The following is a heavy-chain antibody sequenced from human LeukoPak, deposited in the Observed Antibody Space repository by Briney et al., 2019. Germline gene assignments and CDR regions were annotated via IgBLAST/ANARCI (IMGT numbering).Heavy chain of an antibody. CDR2: IKQDGSEK. V-gene: IGHV3-7*01. D-gene: IGHD3-9*01. CDR3: ARAHYDILTGYLPSDY. J-gene: IGHJ4*02. CDR1: GFTFSSYW. Sequence: GGSLRLSCAASGFTFSSYWMSWVRQAPGKGLEWVASIKQDGSEKYYVDSVKGRFTISRDNAKNSLYLQMNSLRAEDTAVYYCARAHYDILTGYLPSDYWGQGTLVTVSS.